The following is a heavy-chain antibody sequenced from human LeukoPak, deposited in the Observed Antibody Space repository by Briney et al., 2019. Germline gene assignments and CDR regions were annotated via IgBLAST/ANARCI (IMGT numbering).Heavy chain of an antibody. CDR2: ISGSGGST. J-gene: IGHJ6*02. V-gene: IGHV3-23*01. CDR3: AKDGSIEMATNYYYYYGMDV. Sequence: GGPLRLSCAASGFTFSSYAMSWVRQAPGKGLEWVSAISGSGGSTYYADSVKGRFTISRDNSKNTLYLQMNSLRAEDTAVYYCAKDGSIEMATNYYYYYGMDVWGQGTTVTVSS. D-gene: IGHD5-24*01. CDR1: GFTFSSYA.